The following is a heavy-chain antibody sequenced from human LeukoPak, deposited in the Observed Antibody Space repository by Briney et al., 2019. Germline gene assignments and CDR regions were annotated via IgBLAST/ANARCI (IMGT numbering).Heavy chain of an antibody. CDR3: ARRGVIIPSSNYYYYYGMDV. Sequence: ASVKVSCKDSGGTFSSYAISWVRQAPGQGLEWMGGIIPIFGTANYAQKFQGRVTVTADESTSTAYVELSSLRSEDTAVYYCARRGVIIPSSNYYYYYGMDVWGQGTTVTVSS. D-gene: IGHD3-10*01. CDR2: IIPIFGTA. CDR1: GGTFSSYA. J-gene: IGHJ6*02. V-gene: IGHV1-69*13.